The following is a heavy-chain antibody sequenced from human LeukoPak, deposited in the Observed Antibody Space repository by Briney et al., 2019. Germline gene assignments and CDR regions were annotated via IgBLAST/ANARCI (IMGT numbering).Heavy chain of an antibody. Sequence: PGGSLSLSCAASGFTFSSYGMSWVRQAPGKGLEWVSAISGSGGSTYYADSVKGRFTISRDDSKNMLYLQMNSLRAEDTAVYYCAKALYDSSGYLGYYYYYYMDVWGKGTTVTIPS. CDR1: GFTFSSYG. CDR3: AKALYDSSGYLGYYYYYYMDV. D-gene: IGHD3-22*01. J-gene: IGHJ6*03. V-gene: IGHV3-23*01. CDR2: ISGSGGST.